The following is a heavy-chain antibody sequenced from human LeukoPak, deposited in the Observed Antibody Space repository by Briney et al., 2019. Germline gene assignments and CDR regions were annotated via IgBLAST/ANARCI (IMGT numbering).Heavy chain of an antibody. CDR3: AKDPVSMIVETDAFDI. Sequence: PGGSLRLSCAASGFTFSSYAMSWVRQAPGKGLEWVSAISGSGGSTYYADSVKGRFTISRDNSKNTLYLQMNSLRAEDTAVYYCAKDPVSMIVETDAFDIWGQGTMVTVSS. CDR2: ISGSGGST. CDR1: GFTFSSYA. V-gene: IGHV3-23*01. D-gene: IGHD3-22*01. J-gene: IGHJ3*02.